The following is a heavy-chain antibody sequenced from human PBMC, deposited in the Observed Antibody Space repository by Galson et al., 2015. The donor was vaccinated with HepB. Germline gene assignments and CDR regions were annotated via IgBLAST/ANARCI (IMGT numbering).Heavy chain of an antibody. Sequence: SLRLSCAASGLRFNTTWMSWVRQTPGKGLEWIGRIKSKTDGGTADYAAPVKGRFTISRDDARNTLYLHMSRVKTDDTGVYYCATDVFFRTFWSWFDPWGQGTLVTVSS. CDR3: ATDVFFRTFWSWFDP. J-gene: IGHJ5*02. CDR2: IKSKTDGGTA. CDR1: GLRFNTTW. V-gene: IGHV3-15*01. D-gene: IGHD2-8*02.